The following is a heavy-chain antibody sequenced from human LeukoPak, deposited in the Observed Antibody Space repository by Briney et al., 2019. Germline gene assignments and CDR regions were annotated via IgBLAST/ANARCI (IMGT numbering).Heavy chain of an antibody. V-gene: IGHV3-33*06. J-gene: IGHJ4*02. CDR2: IWYDGSNK. CDR3: AKDYKVVIVDGLPDY. Sequence: GGSLRLSCAASGFIFSDYAIHWVRQAPGKGLEWVAVIWYDGSNKYYADSVKGRFTISRDNSKNTLYLQMNSLRAEDTAVYYCAKDYKVVIVDGLPDYWGQGTLVTVSS. CDR1: GFIFSDYA. D-gene: IGHD3-16*02.